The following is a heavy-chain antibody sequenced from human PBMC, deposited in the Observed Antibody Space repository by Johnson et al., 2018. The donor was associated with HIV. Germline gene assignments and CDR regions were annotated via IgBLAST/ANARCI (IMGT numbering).Heavy chain of an antibody. CDR3: AKGMGELLRIDAFDI. Sequence: QVQLVESGGGLVKPGGSLRLSCAASGFTFSDYYMSWIRQAPGKGLEWVSYISSSGSTIYYADSVKGRFIISRDNSKNTLYLQMNSLRAEDTAVYYCAKGMGELLRIDAFDIWGQGTMVTVSS. D-gene: IGHD1-26*01. CDR1: GFTFSDYY. V-gene: IGHV3-11*04. CDR2: ISSSGSTI. J-gene: IGHJ3*02.